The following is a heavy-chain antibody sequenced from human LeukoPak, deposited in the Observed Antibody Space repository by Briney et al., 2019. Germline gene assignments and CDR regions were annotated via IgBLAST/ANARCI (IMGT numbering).Heavy chain of an antibody. Sequence: PLETLSLTCTVSGGSIRSYYWSWIRQPPGKGLEWIGYIYYSGSTNYNPSLKSRVTISVDTSKNQFSLKLSSVTAADTAVYYCARWSVAGTAFDYWGQETLVTVSS. V-gene: IGHV4-59*01. CDR3: ARWSVAGTAFDY. CDR1: GGSIRSYY. J-gene: IGHJ4*02. CDR2: IYYSGST. D-gene: IGHD6-19*01.